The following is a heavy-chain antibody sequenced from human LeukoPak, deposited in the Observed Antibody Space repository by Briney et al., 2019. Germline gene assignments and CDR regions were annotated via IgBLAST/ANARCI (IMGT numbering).Heavy chain of an antibody. CDR3: ARTRTYYDSSKGAFDI. D-gene: IGHD3-22*01. V-gene: IGHV4-59*07. Sequence: SDTLSLTCTVSGDSISSHFWSWIRQPPGKGLEWIGCIHYTGSTNYNPSLKSRVTISVDTSKNQFSLKLSSVTAADTAVYYCARTRTYYDSSKGAFDIWGQGTTVTVSS. J-gene: IGHJ3*02. CDR2: IHYTGST. CDR1: GDSISSHF.